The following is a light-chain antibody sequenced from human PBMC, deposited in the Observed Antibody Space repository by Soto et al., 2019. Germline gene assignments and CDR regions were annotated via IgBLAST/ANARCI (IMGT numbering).Light chain of an antibody. Sequence: QSVLTQPTSMSGAPGQRVVIPCTGSSSNIGADYDVFWYQQLPGTAPKLLIYASTNRPSVVPDRFSGYKSGTSASLAITGLQPEDGADYYCQSYDRNLIGSVIFGGGTKVTVL. J-gene: IGLJ2*01. V-gene: IGLV1-40*01. CDR1: SSNIGADYD. CDR2: AST. CDR3: QSYDRNLIGSVI.